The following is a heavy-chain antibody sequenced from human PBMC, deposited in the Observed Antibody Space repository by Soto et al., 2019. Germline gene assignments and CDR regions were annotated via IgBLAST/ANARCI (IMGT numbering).Heavy chain of an antibody. CDR2: ISSSSSYI. Sequence: EVQLVESGGGLVKPGGSLRLSCAASGFTFSSYSMNWVRQAPGKGLEWVSSISSSSSYIYYADSVKGRFTISRDNAKNSLYLQMNSLRAEDTAVYYCARELTEPTGRYFDYWGQGTLVTVSS. J-gene: IGHJ4*02. CDR1: GFTFSSYS. CDR3: ARELTEPTGRYFDY. V-gene: IGHV3-21*01.